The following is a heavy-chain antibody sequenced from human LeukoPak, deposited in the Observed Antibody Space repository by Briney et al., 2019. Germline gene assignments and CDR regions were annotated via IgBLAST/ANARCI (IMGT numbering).Heavy chain of an antibody. Sequence: KPGGSLRLSCAASGFTFSSYSRNWLRQAPGKGLEWVSSITSSSSYIYYAYSVKGRFTISRDNAKNSLYLQMNSLRAEDTAVYYCARDQATLVGQWLVSYFDYWGQGTLVTVSS. CDR3: ARDQATLVGQWLVSYFDY. D-gene: IGHD6-19*01. CDR1: GFTFSSYS. J-gene: IGHJ4*02. CDR2: ITSSSSYI. V-gene: IGHV3-21*01.